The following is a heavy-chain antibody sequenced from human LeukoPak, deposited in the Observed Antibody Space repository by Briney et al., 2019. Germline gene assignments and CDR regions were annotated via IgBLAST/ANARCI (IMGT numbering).Heavy chain of an antibody. Sequence: PGGSLRLSCAASGFSISSSAMNWVRQAPGKGLEWVSSINNVASHIYYAGSVRGRFTISRDNAKNSLYLQINSLRAEDTAVYYCARDLANYGANSVCFDPWGQGTLVTVSS. CDR3: ARDLANYGANSVCFDP. J-gene: IGHJ5*02. CDR2: INNVASHI. V-gene: IGHV3-21*01. CDR1: GFSISSSA. D-gene: IGHD4-23*01.